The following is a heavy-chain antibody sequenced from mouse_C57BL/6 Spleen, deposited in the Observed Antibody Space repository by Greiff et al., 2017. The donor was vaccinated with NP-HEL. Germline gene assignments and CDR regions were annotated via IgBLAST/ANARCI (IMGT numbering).Heavy chain of an antibody. V-gene: IGHV14-2*01. CDR2: IDPEDGET. CDR3: ARGGKTPLYAMDY. CDR1: GFNIKDYY. Sequence: VQLKESGAELVKPGASVKLSCTASGFNIKDYYMHWVKQRTEQGLEWIGRIDPEDGETKYAPKFQGKATIKADTSSNTAYLQLSSLTSEDTAVYYCARGGKTPLYAMDYWGQGTSVTVSS. D-gene: IGHD2-1*01. J-gene: IGHJ4*01.